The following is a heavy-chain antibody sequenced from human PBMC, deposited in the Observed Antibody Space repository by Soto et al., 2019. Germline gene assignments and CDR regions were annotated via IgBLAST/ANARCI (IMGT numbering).Heavy chain of an antibody. Sequence: GGSLRLSCAASGFTFSSYAMHWVRQAPGKGLEWVAVISYDGSNKYYADSVKGRFTISRDNSKNTLYLQMNSLRAEDTAVYYCARDRQVVAAIYQGLPDYWGQGTLVTVSS. V-gene: IGHV3-30-3*01. J-gene: IGHJ4*02. CDR2: ISYDGSNK. D-gene: IGHD2-15*01. CDR1: GFTFSSYA. CDR3: ARDRQVVAAIYQGLPDY.